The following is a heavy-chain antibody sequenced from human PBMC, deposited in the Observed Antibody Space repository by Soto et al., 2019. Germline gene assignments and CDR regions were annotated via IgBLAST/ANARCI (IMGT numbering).Heavy chain of an antibody. J-gene: IGHJ4*02. CDR3: AKDKPLADSWYSGYFDY. CDR1: GFTFSSYA. V-gene: IGHV3-23*01. Sequence: GGSLRLSCAASGFTFSSYAMSWVRQAPGKGLEWVSAISGSGGSTYYADSVKGRFTISRDNSKNTLYLQMNSLRAEDTAVYYCAKDKPLADSWYSGYFDYWGQGTLVTVSS. CDR2: ISGSGGST. D-gene: IGHD6-13*01.